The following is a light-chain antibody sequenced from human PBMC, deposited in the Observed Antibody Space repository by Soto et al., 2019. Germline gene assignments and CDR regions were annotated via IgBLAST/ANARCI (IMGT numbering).Light chain of an antibody. CDR2: DVS. CDR1: SSDVGGYNS. J-gene: IGLJ1*01. CDR3: SSYSPGGSYV. Sequence: QSALTQPASVSGSPGQSIAISCTGTSSDVGGYNSASWYQQHPGKAPKLLIYDVSNRPSGVSNRFSGSKSRNTASLTSSGLQGEGEADYYCSSYSPGGSYVFGTGTKLTVL. V-gene: IGLV2-14*03.